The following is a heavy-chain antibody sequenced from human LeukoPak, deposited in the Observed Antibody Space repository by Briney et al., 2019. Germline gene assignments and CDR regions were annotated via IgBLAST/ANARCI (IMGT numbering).Heavy chain of an antibody. CDR1: GGSISTYY. CDR2: IYYSGNT. D-gene: IGHD4-11*01. CDR3: ARVGLQYAFDI. Sequence: SETLSLTCTVSGGSISTYYWSWIRQPPGKGLEWIGYIYYSGNTNNNPSLKSRVTISVDTSKNQFSLKVNSVTAADTAVYYCARVGLQYAFDIWRQGTMVTVSS. J-gene: IGHJ3*02. V-gene: IGHV4-59*01.